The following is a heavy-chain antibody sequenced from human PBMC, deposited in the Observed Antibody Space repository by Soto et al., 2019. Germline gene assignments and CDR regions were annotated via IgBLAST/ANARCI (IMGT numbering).Heavy chain of an antibody. CDR1: GYTFTSYG. D-gene: IGHD1-7*01. J-gene: IGHJ5*02. CDR2: ISAYNGNT. CDR3: ASVWITGTTVSSFDP. Sequence: ASVKVACKASGYTFTSYGISWVRQAPGQGLEWMGWISAYNGNTNYAQKLQGRVTMTTDTSTSTAYMELRRLRSDDTAVYYCASVWITGTTVSSFDPWGQGTLVTVSS. V-gene: IGHV1-18*01.